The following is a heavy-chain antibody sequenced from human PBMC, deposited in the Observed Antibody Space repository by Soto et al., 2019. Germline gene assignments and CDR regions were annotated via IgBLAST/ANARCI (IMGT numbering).Heavy chain of an antibody. D-gene: IGHD1-26*01. CDR3: ARGSGSYCPGAQRPFDY. CDR2: IIPIFGTA. CDR1: GGTFSSYA. Sequence: QVQLVQSGAEVKKPGSSVKVSCKASGGTFSSYAISWVRQAPGQGLEWMGGIIPIFGTANYAQKLQGRVTITAEKSTSTAYMELSSLRSEDTDVYYCARGSGSYCPGAQRPFDYWGQGTLVTVSS. J-gene: IGHJ4*02. V-gene: IGHV1-69*06.